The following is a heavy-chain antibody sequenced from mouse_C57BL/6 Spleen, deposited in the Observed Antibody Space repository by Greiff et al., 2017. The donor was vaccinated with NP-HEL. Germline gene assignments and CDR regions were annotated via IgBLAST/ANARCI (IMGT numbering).Heavy chain of an antibody. CDR1: GYSITSGYY. CDR3: ARLGPDWYFDV. CDR2: ISYDGSN. J-gene: IGHJ1*03. Sequence: EVQLQESGPGLVKPSQSLSLTCSVTGYSITSGYYWNWIRQFPGNKLEWMGYISYDGSNNYNPSLKNRISITRDTSKNQFFLKLNSVTTEDTATYYCARLGPDWYFDVWGTGTTVTVSS. V-gene: IGHV3-6*01. D-gene: IGHD4-1*01.